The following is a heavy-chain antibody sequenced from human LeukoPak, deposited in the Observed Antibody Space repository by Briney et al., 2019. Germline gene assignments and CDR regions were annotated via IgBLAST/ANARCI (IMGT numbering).Heavy chain of an antibody. D-gene: IGHD6-13*01. CDR1: VFPFSRYN. CDR3: ARDVRSSSWYFDY. Sequence: GGSLRLFCAASVFPFSRYNMNGVRHAPGKGLEWVLSISSSSTYIYYADSVKGRFTISRDNAKNSLYLQMNSLRARDTAVYYCARDVRSSSWYFDYWGQGTLVTVSP. V-gene: IGHV3-21*01. CDR2: ISSSSTYI. J-gene: IGHJ4*02.